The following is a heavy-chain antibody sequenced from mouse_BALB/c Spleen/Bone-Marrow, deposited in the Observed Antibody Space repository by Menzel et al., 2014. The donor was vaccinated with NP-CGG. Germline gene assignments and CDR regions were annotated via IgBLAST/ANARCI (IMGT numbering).Heavy chain of an antibody. V-gene: IGHV3-8*02. D-gene: IGHD3-2*02. CDR3: ARDGSGGILAMDY. CDR2: ISYSGST. Sequence: EVKLMESGPSLVKPSQTLSLTCSVTGDSITSGYWNWIRKFPGNKLEYMGYISYSGSTYYNTSLKSRISISRDISKNQNCLQLDSVATEDTDTNFWARDGSGGILAMDYWGQGTSVTVSS. CDR1: GDSITSGY. J-gene: IGHJ4*01.